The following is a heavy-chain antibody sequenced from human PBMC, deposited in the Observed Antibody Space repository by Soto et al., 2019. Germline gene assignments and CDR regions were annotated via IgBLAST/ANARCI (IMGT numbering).Heavy chain of an antibody. V-gene: IGHV4-59*12. Sequence: SETLSLTCTVSGGSISSYYWSWIRQPPGKGLEWIGYIYYSGNTYYNPSLKSRVTISVDTSKNQFSLKLSSVTAADTAVYYCARDPTPWGQGTLVTVSS. J-gene: IGHJ5*02. CDR1: GGSISSYY. CDR2: IYYSGNT. CDR3: ARDPTP.